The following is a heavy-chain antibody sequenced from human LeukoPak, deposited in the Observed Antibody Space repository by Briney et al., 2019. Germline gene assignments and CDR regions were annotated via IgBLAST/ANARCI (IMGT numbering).Heavy chain of an antibody. CDR2: ISASNGNT. CDR1: GHDFIRYG. J-gene: IGHJ3*01. CDR3: AEGTSDGDAYDV. D-gene: IGHD5-24*01. V-gene: IGHV1-18*01. Sequence: ASVKVSCKASGHDFIRYGVSWVRQAPGHGLEWMGWISASNGNTQSAQKFQGRVFMTADTSTSTSYMELRSLRSDDTAMYFRAEGTSDGDAYDVWGQGTMVIVSS.